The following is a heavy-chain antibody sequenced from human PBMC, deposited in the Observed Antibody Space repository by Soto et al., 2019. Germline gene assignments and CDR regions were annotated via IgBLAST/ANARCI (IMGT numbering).Heavy chain of an antibody. CDR3: VRLCCSSSGRARGGWFGP. D-gene: IGHD2-2*01. CDR2: MYSSGST. V-gene: IGHV4-30-4*01. J-gene: IGHJ5*02. Sequence: QVQLQESGPGLVMPSQTLSLTCTVTGGSINSGDYFWTWIRQSPGKGLEWFGYMYSSGSTYYNPSLNSRITISADTSKNQFSLKLNSVTAADTAVYYCVRLCCSSSGRARGGWFGPWGQGTLVTVSS. CDR1: GGSINSGDYF.